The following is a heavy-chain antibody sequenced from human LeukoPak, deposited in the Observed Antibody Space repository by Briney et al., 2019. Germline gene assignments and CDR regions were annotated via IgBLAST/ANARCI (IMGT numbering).Heavy chain of an antibody. CDR1: GGSISSGGYS. V-gene: IGHV4-30-2*01. J-gene: IGHJ4*02. CDR2: IYHSGST. D-gene: IGHD1-7*01. CDR3: ARKNWNSGYFDY. Sequence: SETLSLTCAVSGGSISSGGYSWSWIRQPPGKGLEWIGYIYHSGSTYYNPSLKSRVTISVDRSKKQFSLKLSSVTAADTAFYYCARKNWNSGYFDYWGQGTLVTVSS.